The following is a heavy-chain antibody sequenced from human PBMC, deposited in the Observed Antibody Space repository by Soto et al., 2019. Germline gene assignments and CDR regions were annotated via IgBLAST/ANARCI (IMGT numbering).Heavy chain of an antibody. V-gene: IGHV4-4*02. CDR1: GGSISSSNW. CDR3: ARPGGSGWFYYDS. CDR2: IYHSGST. J-gene: IGHJ4*02. Sequence: PSETLSLTCAVSGGSISSSNWWSWVRQPPGKGLEWIGEIYHSGSTNYNPSLKSRVTISVDTSKNHFSLKLTSVTAADTAVYYCARPGGSGWFYYDSWGQGSQVTVSS. D-gene: IGHD6-13*01.